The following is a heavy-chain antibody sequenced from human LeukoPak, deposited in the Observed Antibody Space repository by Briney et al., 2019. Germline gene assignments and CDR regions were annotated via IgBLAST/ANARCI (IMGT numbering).Heavy chain of an antibody. D-gene: IGHD6-13*01. CDR2: IRSKAYGGTT. V-gene: IGHV3-49*04. CDR1: GFTFSTST. Sequence: GGSLRLSCAASGFTFSTSTMNWVRQAPGKGLEWVGFIRSKAYGGTTEYAASVKGRFTISRDDSKSIAYLQMNSLKTEDTAVYYCTRIAAAGKGFYWFDPWGQGTLVTVSS. J-gene: IGHJ5*02. CDR3: TRIAAAGKGFYWFDP.